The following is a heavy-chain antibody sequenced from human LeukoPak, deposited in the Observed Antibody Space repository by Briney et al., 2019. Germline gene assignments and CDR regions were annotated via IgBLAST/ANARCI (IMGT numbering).Heavy chain of an antibody. D-gene: IGHD1-1*01. CDR3: AKDPNWNAGLNWFDP. CDR2: ISSSSSYI. Sequence: GGSLRLSRAASGFTFSSYSMNWVRQAPGKGLEWVSSISSSSSYIYYADSVKGRFTTSRDNSKNTLYLQMNSLRAEDTAVYYCAKDPNWNAGLNWFDPWGQGTLVTVSS. CDR1: GFTFSSYS. V-gene: IGHV3-21*01. J-gene: IGHJ5*02.